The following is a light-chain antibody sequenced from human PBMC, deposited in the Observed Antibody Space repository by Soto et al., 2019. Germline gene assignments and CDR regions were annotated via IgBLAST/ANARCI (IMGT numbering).Light chain of an antibody. CDR1: SSNIGSNY. CDR3: AAWDDRLSGPGV. J-gene: IGLJ1*01. Sequence: QSALAQPTSAPGTPGQRVTISCSGSSSNIGSNYVYWYQQLPGTAPKLLIYRNNQRPSGVPDRFSGSKSGTSASLAISGLRSEDEADYYCAAWDDRLSGPGVFGTGTKVTVL. CDR2: RNN. V-gene: IGLV1-47*01.